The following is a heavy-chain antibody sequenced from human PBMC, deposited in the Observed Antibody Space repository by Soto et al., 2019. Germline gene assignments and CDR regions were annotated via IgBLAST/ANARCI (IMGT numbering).Heavy chain of an antibody. D-gene: IGHD4-4*01. V-gene: IGHV3-21*02. CDR2: ITGSGIYT. CDR1: GFIFATHT. J-gene: IGHJ4*02. Sequence: VQLVESGGGLVKPGGSLRLSCAASGFIFATHTINWVRQAPGKGLEWVSSITGSGIYTRYADSGKGRFTISRDNAKASLYLQMNSLGAEDTAVYYCVKEGISNYNEYFDYWGQGTLVSVSS. CDR3: VKEGISNYNEYFDY.